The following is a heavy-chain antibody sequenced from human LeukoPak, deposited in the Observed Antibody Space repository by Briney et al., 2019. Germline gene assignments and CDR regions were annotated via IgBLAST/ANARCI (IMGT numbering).Heavy chain of an antibody. CDR1: GFTFTNHA. CDR2: IWYDGSDK. J-gene: IGHJ4*02. Sequence: GRSLRLSCAASGFTFTNHAMHWVRQAPGKGLEWVAVIWYDGSDKYYADSVKGRFTISRDNPKRTLFLQMNSLRVEDTAIYYCARDAGVVLVPSYYFDNWGQGTLVTVSS. D-gene: IGHD3-3*01. CDR3: ARDAGVVLVPSYYFDN. V-gene: IGHV3-33*01.